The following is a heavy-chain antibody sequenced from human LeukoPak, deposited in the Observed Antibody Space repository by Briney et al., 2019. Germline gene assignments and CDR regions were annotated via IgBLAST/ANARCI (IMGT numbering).Heavy chain of an antibody. CDR2: ISSSGSTI. V-gene: IGHV3-48*03. Sequence: GGSLRLSCAASGFTFSSYEMNWVRQAPGKGLEWVSYISSSGSTIYYADSVKDRFTISRDNAKNSLYLQMNSLRAEDTAVYYCARAAAGPYFDYWGQGTLVTVSS. CDR1: GFTFSSYE. J-gene: IGHJ4*02. CDR3: ARAAAGPYFDY. D-gene: IGHD6-13*01.